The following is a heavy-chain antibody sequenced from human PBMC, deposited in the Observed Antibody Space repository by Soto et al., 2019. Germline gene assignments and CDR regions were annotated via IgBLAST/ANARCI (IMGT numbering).Heavy chain of an antibody. V-gene: IGHV1-69*13. CDR3: ARGEGYCSSTSCYGPHFDY. CDR1: GGTFSSYA. J-gene: IGHJ4*02. Sequence: ASVKVSCKASGGTFSSYAISWVRQAPGQGLEWMGGIIPIFGTANYAQKFQGRVTITADESTSTAYMELSSLRSEDTAVYYCARGEGYCSSTSCYGPHFDYWGQGTLVTVSS. CDR2: IIPIFGTA. D-gene: IGHD2-2*01.